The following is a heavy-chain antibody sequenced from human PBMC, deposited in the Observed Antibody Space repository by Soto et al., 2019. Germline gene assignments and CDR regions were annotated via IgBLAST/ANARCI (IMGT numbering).Heavy chain of an antibody. D-gene: IGHD1-20*01. V-gene: IGHV4-4*02. CDR1: SGSISSSNW. J-gene: IGHJ4*02. CDR3: ARKGLTGTNYYFDY. CDR2: IYHSGST. Sequence: SETLSLTCAVSSGSISSSNWWSWVRQPPGKGLEWIGEIYHSGSTNYNPSLKSRVTISVDKSKNQFSLKLSSVTAADTAVYYCARKGLTGTNYYFDYWGQGTLVTVSS.